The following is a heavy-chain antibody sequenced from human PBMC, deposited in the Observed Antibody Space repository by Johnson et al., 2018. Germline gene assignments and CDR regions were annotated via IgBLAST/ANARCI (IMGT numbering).Heavy chain of an antibody. D-gene: IGHD1-26*01. V-gene: IGHV3-23*04. CDR3: AKSKVGATEYFQH. CDR1: GFTFSSYS. J-gene: IGHJ1*01. CDR2: ISGSVGST. Sequence: VQLVESGGGLVKPGGSLRLSCAASGFTFSSYSMNWVRQAPGKGLECVSSISGSVGSTYYADSVKGRFTISRDNSKNTLYLQMNSLRAEDTAVYYCAKSKVGATEYFQHWGQGTLVTVSS.